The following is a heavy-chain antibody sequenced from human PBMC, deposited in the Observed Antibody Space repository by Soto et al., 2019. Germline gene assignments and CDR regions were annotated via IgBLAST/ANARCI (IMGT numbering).Heavy chain of an antibody. CDR3: VKDTYILVGATHLDS. Sequence: GGSLRLSCAASGFTFDYYAMHWVRQGPGKGLEWVSGISWNSDMITYADSVKGRFTVSRDNAKNSLDLEMNSLRVEDTALYYCVKDTYILVGATHLDSWGQGTLVTVS. V-gene: IGHV3-9*01. D-gene: IGHD1-26*01. J-gene: IGHJ4*02. CDR2: ISWNSDMI. CDR1: GFTFDYYA.